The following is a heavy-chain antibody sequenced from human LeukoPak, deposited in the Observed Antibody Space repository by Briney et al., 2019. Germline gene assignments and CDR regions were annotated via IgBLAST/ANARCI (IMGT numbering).Heavy chain of an antibody. V-gene: IGHV4-4*07. CDR1: GGSTTGYY. Sequence: SETLSLTCTVSGGSTTGYYWSWIRQPAGHGLEWIGRIYSRGSTNYNPTLKSRVTMSVDTSKNQFSLKLNSVTAADTSVYYCVREEDGSGIYGDHKTGDYWGQGTLVTVSS. CDR3: VREEDGSGIYGDHKTGDY. D-gene: IGHD3-10*01. J-gene: IGHJ4*02. CDR2: IYSRGST.